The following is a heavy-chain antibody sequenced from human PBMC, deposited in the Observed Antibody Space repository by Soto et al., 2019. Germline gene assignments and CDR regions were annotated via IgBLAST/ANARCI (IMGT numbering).Heavy chain of an antibody. CDR1: GFAFSSYT. Sequence: GGSLRLSCAASGFAFSSYTMTWVRQAPGKGLEWVSAISASGGATSYSAPVKGRFTISRDDSKSTLYLQMNSLKSEDTAVYYCTTDIWISRALDFWGQGTLVTVSS. CDR2: ISASGGAT. CDR3: TTDIWISRALDF. J-gene: IGHJ4*02. D-gene: IGHD3-3*01. V-gene: IGHV3-23*01.